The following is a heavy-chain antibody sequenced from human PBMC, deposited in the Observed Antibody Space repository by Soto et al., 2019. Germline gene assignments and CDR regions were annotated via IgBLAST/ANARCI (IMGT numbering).Heavy chain of an antibody. CDR1: GFSVSSNY. Sequence: GGSLRLSCAASGFSVSSNYMSWVRQAPGKGLEWVSVIYSGGSTYYADSVKGRFTISRDNSKNTLYLQMNNLRAEDTAVYYCASAGGLIPFDYWGQGPLVTVSS. J-gene: IGHJ4*02. CDR3: ASAGGLIPFDY. D-gene: IGHD1-1*01. CDR2: IYSGGST. V-gene: IGHV3-53*01.